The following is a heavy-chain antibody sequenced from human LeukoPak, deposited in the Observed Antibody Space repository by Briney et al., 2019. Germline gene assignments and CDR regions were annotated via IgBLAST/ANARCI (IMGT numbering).Heavy chain of an antibody. CDR2: IYYSGST. CDR3: ARDLTGIIDY. D-gene: IGHD2/OR15-2a*01. V-gene: IGHV4-30-4*08. J-gene: IGHJ4*02. CDR1: GGSISSGDYY. Sequence: ASETLSLTCTVSGGSISSGDYYWSWIRQPPGKGLEWIGYIYYSGSTYYNPSLKSRVTISVDTSNNQFSLKLSSVTAADTAVYYCARDLTGIIDYWGQGTLVTVSS.